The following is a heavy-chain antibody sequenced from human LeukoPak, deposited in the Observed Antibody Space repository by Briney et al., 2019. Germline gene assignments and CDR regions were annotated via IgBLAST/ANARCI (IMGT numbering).Heavy chain of an antibody. CDR3: AKVRYCSGVNCYPDDS. CDR1: GYTFIGYY. V-gene: IGHV1-2*02. CDR2: INPNSGGT. Sequence: ASVKVSCKASGYTFIGYYLHWERQAPGQGLEWMGWINPNSGGTNYAHKFQGRVTMTRDTSISTAYMELRSLRSDDTAVYYCAKVRYCSGVNCYPDDSWGQGTLVTVSS. J-gene: IGHJ4*02. D-gene: IGHD2-15*01.